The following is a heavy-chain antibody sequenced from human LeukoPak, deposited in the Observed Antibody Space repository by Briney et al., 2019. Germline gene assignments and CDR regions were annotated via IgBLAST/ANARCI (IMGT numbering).Heavy chain of an antibody. J-gene: IGHJ4*02. Sequence: GGSLRLSCAVSGFAFGSEAMSWVRQSPARGLEWVASISPGGGTTYYADYVKGRFTISRDNSNNSLFVQMNSLRVEDTAVYFCAKSRSGSANWALRIFDNWGQGTLVTVSP. CDR3: AKSRSGSANWALRIFDN. CDR1: GFAFGSEA. CDR2: ISPGGGTT. D-gene: IGHD1-1*01. V-gene: IGHV3-23*01.